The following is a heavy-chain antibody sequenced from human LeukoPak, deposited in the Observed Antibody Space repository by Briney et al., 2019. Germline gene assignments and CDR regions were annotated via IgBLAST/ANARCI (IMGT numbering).Heavy chain of an antibody. CDR2: IYYSKNT. Sequence: SSETLSLTCTVSGGSISNSDYYWGWIRQPPGKGLDWIGSIYYSKNTYYNPSLKSRVTISADTSKNQFSLTLGSVSATDTAVYYCVSPRGFSYGYFDYWGQGTLVTVSS. CDR3: VSPRGFSYGYFDY. CDR1: GGSISNSDYY. J-gene: IGHJ4*02. V-gene: IGHV4-39*01. D-gene: IGHD5-18*01.